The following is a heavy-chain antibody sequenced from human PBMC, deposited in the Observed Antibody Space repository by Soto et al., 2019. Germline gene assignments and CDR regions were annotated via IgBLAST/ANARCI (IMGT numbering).Heavy chain of an antibody. CDR3: ARDTVDSSGYSAGVDY. Sequence: PSETLSLTCAVYGGSFSGYYWSRIRQPPGKGLEWIGEINHSGSTNYNPSLKSRVTISVDTSKNQFSLKLSSVTAADTAVYYCARDTVDSSGYSAGVDYWGQGTLVTVSS. D-gene: IGHD3-22*01. V-gene: IGHV4-34*01. CDR2: INHSGST. J-gene: IGHJ4*02. CDR1: GGSFSGYY.